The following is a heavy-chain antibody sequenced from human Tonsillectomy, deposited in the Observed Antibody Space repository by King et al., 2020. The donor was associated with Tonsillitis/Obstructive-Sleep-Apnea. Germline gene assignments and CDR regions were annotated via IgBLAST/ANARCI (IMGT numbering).Heavy chain of an antibody. D-gene: IGHD2-2*01. CDR3: ASSLGYCSSTSCDLMRHDAFDI. CDR2: IWYDGSNK. Sequence: GGGGGRRGGSRGRSWAAAGVGFRSEGMRGVRQAPGKGLEWGAVIWYDGSNKYYADSVKGRFTISRDNSKNTLYLQMNSLRAEDTAVYYCASSLGYCSSTSCDLMRHDAFDIWGQGTMVTVSS. J-gene: IGHJ3*02. V-gene: IGHV3-33*01. CDR1: GVGFRSEG.